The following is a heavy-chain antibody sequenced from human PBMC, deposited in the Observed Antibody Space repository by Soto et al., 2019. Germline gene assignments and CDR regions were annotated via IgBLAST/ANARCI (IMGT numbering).Heavy chain of an antibody. J-gene: IGHJ6*02. CDR2: ISPKSGSK. CDR1: GYTFTRNG. Sequence: RASVKVSCKTSGYTFTRNGISWVRQAPGQDLEWMGWISPKSGSKKYAQKFQGRVIMTTDTSTSTAYMELRSLRCDDTAVYYCVKDRDSNSWPSRDVWGPGTTVTVSS. D-gene: IGHD3-22*01. CDR3: VKDRDSNSWPSRDV. V-gene: IGHV1-18*01.